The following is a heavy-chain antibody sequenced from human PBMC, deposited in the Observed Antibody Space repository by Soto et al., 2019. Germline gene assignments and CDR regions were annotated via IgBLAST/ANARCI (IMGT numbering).Heavy chain of an antibody. CDR3: ARDPGDCTNGVCYAFDI. V-gene: IGHV4-31*03. CDR2: IYYSGST. Sequence: SETLSLTCTVSGGSISSGGYYWSWIRQHPGKGLEWIGYIYYSGSTYYNPSLKSRVTISVDTSKNQFSLKLSSVTAADTAVYYCARDPGDCTNGVCYAFDIWGQGTMVTVSS. J-gene: IGHJ3*02. CDR1: GGSISSGGYY. D-gene: IGHD2-8*01.